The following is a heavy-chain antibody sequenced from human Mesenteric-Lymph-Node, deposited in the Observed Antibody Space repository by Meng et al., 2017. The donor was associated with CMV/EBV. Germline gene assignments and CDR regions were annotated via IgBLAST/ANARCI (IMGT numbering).Heavy chain of an antibody. D-gene: IGHD5-18*01. CDR3: ARADTAMDREDY. J-gene: IGHJ4*02. Sequence: LTCAVYGGSFSGYYWSWIRQPPGKGLEWIGEINHSGSTNYNPSLKSRVTISVDTSKNQFSLKLSSVTAADTAVYYCARADTAMDREDYWGQGTLVTVSS. CDR2: INHSGST. V-gene: IGHV4-34*01. CDR1: GGSFSGYY.